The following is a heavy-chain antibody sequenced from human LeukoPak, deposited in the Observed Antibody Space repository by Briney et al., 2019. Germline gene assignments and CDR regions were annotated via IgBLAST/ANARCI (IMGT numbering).Heavy chain of an antibody. CDR1: GYTFTSCD. D-gene: IGHD6-19*01. J-gene: IGHJ4*02. Sequence: ASVKVSCKASGYTFTSCDINWVRQATGQGLEWMGWMNPNSGNTGYGQSFQGRITMTRDISIGTAYMGLSNLTSEDTAVYYCTRGSSGRRDNWGQGTLVTVSA. CDR2: MNPNSGNT. V-gene: IGHV1-8*01. CDR3: TRGSSGRRDN.